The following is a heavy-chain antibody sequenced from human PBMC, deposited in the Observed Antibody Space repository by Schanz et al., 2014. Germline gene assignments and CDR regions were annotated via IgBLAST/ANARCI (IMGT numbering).Heavy chain of an antibody. Sequence: QVQLVQSGAEVKKPGASVKVSCKASGGTFSTYTISWVRQAPGQGLEWMGRIIPVLAIADYAQKFQGRVTITADKSTSTASMELSSLRSEDTAVYYCAGTYCSSTSCYTGYYYMDVWGKGTTVTVSS. CDR3: AGTYCSSTSCYTGYYYMDV. CDR2: IIPVLAIA. CDR1: GGTFSTYT. V-gene: IGHV1-69*02. D-gene: IGHD2-2*02. J-gene: IGHJ6*03.